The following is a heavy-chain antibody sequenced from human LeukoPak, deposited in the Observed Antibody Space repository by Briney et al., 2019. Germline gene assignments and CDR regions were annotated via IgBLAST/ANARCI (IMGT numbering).Heavy chain of an antibody. CDR1: GFTFSSYG. CDR2: IWYDGSNK. Sequence: GGSLRLSCAASGFTFSSYGFHWVRQAPGKGLEWVAVIWYDGSNKYYADSVKGRFTISRDNSKNTLYLQMNSLRPEDTAVYFCTRPQYYYDNSGFDYWGQGTLVTVSS. V-gene: IGHV3-33*01. J-gene: IGHJ4*02. CDR3: TRPQYYYDNSGFDY. D-gene: IGHD3-22*01.